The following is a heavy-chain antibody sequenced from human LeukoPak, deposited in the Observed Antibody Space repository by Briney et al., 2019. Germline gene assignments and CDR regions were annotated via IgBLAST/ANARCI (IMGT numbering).Heavy chain of an antibody. CDR1: GFSLSTSGMR. D-gene: IGHD5-12*01. CDR3: ARTRATMRGFDY. Sequence: SGPAVVKPTQTLTLTCTFSGFSLSTSGMRVSWIRQPPGKALEWLARIDWDDDKFYSTSLKTRLTISKDTSKNQVVLTMTNMDPVDTATYYCARTRATMRGFDYWGQGTLVTVSS. V-gene: IGHV2-70*04. J-gene: IGHJ4*02. CDR2: IDWDDDK.